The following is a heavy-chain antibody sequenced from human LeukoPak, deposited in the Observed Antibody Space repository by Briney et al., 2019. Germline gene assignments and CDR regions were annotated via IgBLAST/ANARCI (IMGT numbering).Heavy chain of an antibody. CDR1: GFTFSSYW. CDR3: AREGRWLHPTRDY. J-gene: IGHJ4*02. D-gene: IGHD5-24*01. CDR2: IKQDGSEK. Sequence: GGSLRLSCAASGFTFSSYWMSWVRQAPGKGLEWVANIKQDGSEKYYVDSVKGRFTISRDNAKNSLYLQMNSLRAEDPAVYYCAREGRWLHPTRDYWGQGTLVTVSS. V-gene: IGHV3-7*01.